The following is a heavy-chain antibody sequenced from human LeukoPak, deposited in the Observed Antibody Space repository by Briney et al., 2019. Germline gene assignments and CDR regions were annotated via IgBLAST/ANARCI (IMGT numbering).Heavy chain of an antibody. CDR3: SRHWYCGGDCYDEF. J-gene: IGHJ4*02. V-gene: IGHV4-34*01. D-gene: IGHD2-21*02. CDR2: INHSGST. CDR1: SGSFSGYY. Sequence: ETLSLTCAYSGSFSGYYWSWIRQSPGQGLEWIGEINHSGSTNYNPSLKSRVTMSVDTSKNHFSLSLRSVTAADTAVYYCSRHWYCGGDCYDEFWGQGTLVTVSS.